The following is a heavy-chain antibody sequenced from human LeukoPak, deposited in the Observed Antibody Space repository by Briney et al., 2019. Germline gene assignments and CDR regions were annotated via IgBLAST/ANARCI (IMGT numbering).Heavy chain of an antibody. V-gene: IGHV1-69*10. J-gene: IGHJ3*02. Sequence: ASVKVSCKASGYTFTGYYMHWVRQAPGQGLEWMGGIISIFGIANYAQKFQGRVTITADKSTSTAYMELSSLRSEDTAVYYCARDLTDVYDYGDYFSAFDIWGQGTMVTVSS. CDR1: GYTFTGYY. CDR3: ARDLTDVYDYGDYFSAFDI. CDR2: IISIFGIA. D-gene: IGHD4-17*01.